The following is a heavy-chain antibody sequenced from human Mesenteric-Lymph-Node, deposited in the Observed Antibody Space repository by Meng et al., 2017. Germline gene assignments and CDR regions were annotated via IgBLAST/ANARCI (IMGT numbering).Heavy chain of an antibody. J-gene: IGHJ5*02. Sequence: QVGLEEAGPGLVKPSETLSLTCTVSGGSISSYYWSWIRQPPGKGLEWIGYIYYSGSTNYNPSLKSRVTISVDTSKNQFSLKLSSVTAADTAVYYCARGSPYYDILTGYYNPWGQGTLVTVSS. CDR1: GGSISSYY. D-gene: IGHD3-9*01. V-gene: IGHV4-59*01. CDR3: ARGSPYYDILTGYYNP. CDR2: IYYSGST.